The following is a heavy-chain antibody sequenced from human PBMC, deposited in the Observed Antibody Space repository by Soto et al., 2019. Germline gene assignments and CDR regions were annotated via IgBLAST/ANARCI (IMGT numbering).Heavy chain of an antibody. CDR2: IYWNDDN. V-gene: IGHV2-5*01. Sequence: QITLKESGPTLGKPTQTLTLTCTFSGFSLTSPAVGVGWIRQPPGKALEWLALIYWNDDNHFSQSLKSRLTITKDTSNNQVVLIMTDMDPVDTATYYCAHSSGWLFDHGGQGTLVTVSS. CDR3: AHSSGWLFDH. CDR1: GFSLTSPAVG. D-gene: IGHD3-22*01. J-gene: IGHJ4*02.